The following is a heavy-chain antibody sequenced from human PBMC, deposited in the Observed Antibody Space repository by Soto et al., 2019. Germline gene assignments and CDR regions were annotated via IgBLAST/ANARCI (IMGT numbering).Heavy chain of an antibody. Sequence: PGGSLRLSCAASGFTFSSYAMHWVRQARGEGLEGVAAISYDGSNKYYADSVKGRFTISRDNSKNTLYLQMNSLRVEDTAVYYCARDREWLVPGGLDYWGQGTLVTVSS. J-gene: IGHJ4*02. CDR3: ARDREWLVPGGLDY. CDR1: GFTFSSYA. V-gene: IGHV3-30-3*01. CDR2: ISYDGSNK. D-gene: IGHD6-19*01.